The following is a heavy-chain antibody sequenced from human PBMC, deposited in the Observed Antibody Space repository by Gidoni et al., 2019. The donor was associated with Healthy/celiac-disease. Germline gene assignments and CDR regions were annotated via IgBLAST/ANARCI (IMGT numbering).Heavy chain of an antibody. J-gene: IGHJ3*02. CDR1: GFTFSSYE. CDR3: ARDGYYDSSGYYVAFDI. D-gene: IGHD3-22*01. Sequence: EVQLVESGGGLVQPGGSLRLSCAASGFTFSSYEMNWVRQAPGKGLGWVSYISSSGSTIYYADPVKGRVTISRDNAKNSLYLQMNSLRAEDTAGYYCARDGYYDSSGYYVAFDIWGQGTMVTVSS. CDR2: ISSSGSTI. V-gene: IGHV3-48*03.